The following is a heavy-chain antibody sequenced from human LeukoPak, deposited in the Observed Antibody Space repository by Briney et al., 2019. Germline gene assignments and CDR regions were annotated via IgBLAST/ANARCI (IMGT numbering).Heavy chain of an antibody. Sequence: GASVTVSCTASGYTFIAYYIHWVRQAPGQGLEWMGWINPNSGGTNYAQTFQGRVTMTRDTSITTAYLELSRLRSDDTAVYYCARIGYNHHLDDWGQGTLVTVSS. D-gene: IGHD5-24*01. CDR3: ARIGYNHHLDD. CDR2: INPNSGGT. J-gene: IGHJ4*02. V-gene: IGHV1-2*02. CDR1: GYTFIAYY.